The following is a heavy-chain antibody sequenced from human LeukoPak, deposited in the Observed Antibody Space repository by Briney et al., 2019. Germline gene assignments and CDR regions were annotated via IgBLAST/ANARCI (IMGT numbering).Heavy chain of an antibody. CDR1: GFTFDDYA. D-gene: IGHD3-3*01. CDR3: AKADPSYYDFWSGYLFDY. V-gene: IGHV3-9*01. J-gene: IGHJ4*02. CDR2: ISWNSGSI. Sequence: GGSLRLSCAASGFTFDDYAMHWVRQAPGKGLEWVSGISWNSGSIGYADSVKGRFTISRDNAKNSLYLQMNSLRAEDTALYYCAKADPSYYDFWSGYLFDYWGQGTLVTVPS.